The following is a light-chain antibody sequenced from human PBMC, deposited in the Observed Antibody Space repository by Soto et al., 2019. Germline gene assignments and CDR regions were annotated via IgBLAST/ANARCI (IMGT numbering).Light chain of an antibody. CDR2: GAS. V-gene: IGKV3-15*01. Sequence: EIVMTQSPATLSVSAGERATLSCRASQSVSSNLAWYQQKPGQAPRLLIYGASTRATGIPARFSGSGSGTEFTLTISSLQSEDFAVYYCQQYNNWPPYTFSQGTKLEIK. J-gene: IGKJ2*01. CDR1: QSVSSN. CDR3: QQYNNWPPYT.